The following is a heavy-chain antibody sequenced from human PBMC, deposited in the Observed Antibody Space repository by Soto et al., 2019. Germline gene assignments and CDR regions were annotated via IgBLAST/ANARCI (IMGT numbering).Heavy chain of an antibody. D-gene: IGHD5-12*01. CDR1: GGTFRSYT. V-gene: IGHV1-69*02. J-gene: IGHJ4*02. CDR2: IIPILGIA. CDR3: ARGGRDGYNSPSGY. Sequence: ASVKISCKASGGTFRSYTISWVRQAPGQGLEWTGRIIPILGIANYAQKFQGRVTITADKSTSTAYMELSSLRSEDTAVYYCARGGRDGYNSPSGYWGQGTLVTVSS.